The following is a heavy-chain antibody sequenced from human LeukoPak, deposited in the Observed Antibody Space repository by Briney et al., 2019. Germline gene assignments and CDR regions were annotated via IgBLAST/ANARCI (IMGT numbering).Heavy chain of an antibody. CDR2: ISVSGRST. CDR3: EKDWAGGGGGQFYYFYYMDV. V-gene: IGHV3-23*01. D-gene: IGHD3-16*01. J-gene: IGHJ6*03. CDR1: GFTFSTFA. Sequence: GGSLRLSCAASGFTFSTFAMSWVRQAPGKGLEWVSAISVSGRSTYYADSVKGRFTISRDASKNTLHLQMSSLRVEDTAIYYCEKDWAGGGGGQFYYFYYMDVWGKGTTVTVSS.